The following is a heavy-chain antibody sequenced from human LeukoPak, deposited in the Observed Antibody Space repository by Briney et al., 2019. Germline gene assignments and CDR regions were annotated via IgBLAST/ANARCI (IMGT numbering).Heavy chain of an antibody. Sequence: SQTLSLTCAISGGSVSSNSAAWNWIRQSPSRGLEWLGRTYYRSKWYNDYAVSVKSRITINPDTSKNQFSLQLNSVTPEDTAVYYCARDITVWGQQTTTNWFDPWGQGTLVTVSS. D-gene: IGHD1-1*01. CDR1: GGSVSSNSAA. J-gene: IGHJ5*02. CDR3: ARDITVWGQQTTTNWFDP. V-gene: IGHV6-1*01. CDR2: TYYRSKWYN.